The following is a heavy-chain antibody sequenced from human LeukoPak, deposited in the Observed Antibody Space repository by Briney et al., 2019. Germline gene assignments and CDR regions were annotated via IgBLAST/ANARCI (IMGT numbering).Heavy chain of an antibody. CDR2: INPNSGGT. D-gene: IGHD4-17*01. Sequence: GASVKVSCKASGYTFTGHYMHWVRQAPGQGLEWMGWINPNSGGTNYAQKFQGRVTMTRDTSISTAYMELSRLRSDDTAVYYCARVGISTAMYYYYMDVWGKGTTVTVSS. CDR3: ARVGISTAMYYYYMDV. CDR1: GYTFTGHY. J-gene: IGHJ6*03. V-gene: IGHV1-2*02.